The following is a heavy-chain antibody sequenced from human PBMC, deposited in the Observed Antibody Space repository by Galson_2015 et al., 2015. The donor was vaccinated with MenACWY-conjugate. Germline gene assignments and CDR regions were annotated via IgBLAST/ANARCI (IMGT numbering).Heavy chain of an antibody. CDR2: IIPILGIA. D-gene: IGHD2-2*01. CDR3: ARDLGVAPAAH. Sequence: SVKVSCKASGGTFSSYTISWVRQAPGQGLEWVGRIIPILGIANYAQKFQGRVTITADKSTSTAYMELSSLRSEDTAVYYCARDLGVAPAAHWGQGTLVTVSS. V-gene: IGHV1-69*04. CDR1: GGTFSSYT. J-gene: IGHJ4*02.